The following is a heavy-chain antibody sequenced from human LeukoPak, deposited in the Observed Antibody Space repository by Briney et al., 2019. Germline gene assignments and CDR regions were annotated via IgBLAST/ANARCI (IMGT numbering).Heavy chain of an antibody. Sequence: GGSLRLSRAASGFTFSSYGMHWVRQAPGKGLEWVAVIWYDGSNKYYADSVKGRFTISRDNSKNTLYLQMNSLRAEDTAVYYCAKVRGRIVGAVDYWGQGTLVTVSS. CDR3: AKVRGRIVGAVDY. CDR2: IWYDGSNK. V-gene: IGHV3-33*06. D-gene: IGHD1-26*01. CDR1: GFTFSSYG. J-gene: IGHJ4*02.